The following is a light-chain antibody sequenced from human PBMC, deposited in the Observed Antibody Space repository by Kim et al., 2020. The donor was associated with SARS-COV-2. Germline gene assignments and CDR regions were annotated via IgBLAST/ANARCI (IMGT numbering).Light chain of an antibody. CDR3: QQYYSTPLT. J-gene: IGKJ4*01. CDR1: QSVLYSSNNKNY. Sequence: DIVMTQSPDSLAVSLGERATINCKSSQSVLYSSNNKNYLAWYQQKPGQPPKLLIYWASTRESGVPDRFSGSGSGTDFTLTISSLQAEDVAVYYCQQYYSTPLTLGGGTELEI. V-gene: IGKV4-1*01. CDR2: WAS.